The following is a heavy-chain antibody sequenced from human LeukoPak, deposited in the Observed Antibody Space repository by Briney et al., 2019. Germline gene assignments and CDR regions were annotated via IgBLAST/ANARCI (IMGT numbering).Heavy chain of an antibody. CDR1: GFTFSTSW. CDR2: LNTDGTIT. CDR3: ARNIPSGGDY. V-gene: IGHV3-74*01. J-gene: IGHJ4*02. Sequence: QPGGSLRLSCVASGFTFSTSWMQWVRQAPGKGLVWVSRLNTDGTITGYADPVRGRFPISRDNAKNTLYLQMHSLRAEDTAVYYCARNIPSGGDYWGQGTLVTVSS. D-gene: IGHD2-2*02.